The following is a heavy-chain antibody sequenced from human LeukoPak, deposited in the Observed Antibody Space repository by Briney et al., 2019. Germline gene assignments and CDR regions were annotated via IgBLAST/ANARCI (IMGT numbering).Heavy chain of an antibody. CDR1: GFTFSSYA. CDR3: AKVLSHYGDYEGVDY. V-gene: IGHV3-23*01. D-gene: IGHD4-17*01. Sequence: PGGSLRLSCAASGFTFSSYAMSWVRQGPGKGLEWVPAISGSGGSTYYADSVKGRFTISRDNSKNTLYLQMNSLRAEDTAVYYCAKVLSHYGDYEGVDYWGQGTLVTVSS. J-gene: IGHJ4*02. CDR2: ISGSGGST.